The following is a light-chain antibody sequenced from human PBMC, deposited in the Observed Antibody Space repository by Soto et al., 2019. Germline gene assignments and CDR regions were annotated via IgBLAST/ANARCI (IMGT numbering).Light chain of an antibody. CDR1: QSVGTN. Sequence: EIGMTQSPATLSMSPGERATLSCRASQSVGTNLAWFQQKPGQAPRLLMYGASTWASGIPARFSGSGSGTDFTLTISSLQSEDFAVYYCQQYNAWTWTFGQGTKVEIK. J-gene: IGKJ1*01. CDR2: GAS. CDR3: QQYNAWTWT. V-gene: IGKV3-15*01.